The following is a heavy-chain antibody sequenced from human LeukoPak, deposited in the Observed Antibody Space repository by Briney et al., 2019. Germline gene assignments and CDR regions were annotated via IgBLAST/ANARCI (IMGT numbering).Heavy chain of an antibody. CDR2: INAGNGNT. Sequence: ASVKVSCKASGYTFTSYAMHWVRQAPGQRLEWMGWINAGNGNTKYSQEFQGRVTITRDTSASTAYMELSSLRSEDMAVYYCARGQGWELAFDYWGQGTLVTVSS. V-gene: IGHV1-3*03. D-gene: IGHD1-26*01. J-gene: IGHJ4*02. CDR3: ARGQGWELAFDY. CDR1: GYTFTSYA.